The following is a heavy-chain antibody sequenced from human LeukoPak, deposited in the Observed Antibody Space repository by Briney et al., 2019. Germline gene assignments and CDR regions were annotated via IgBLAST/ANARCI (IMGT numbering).Heavy chain of an antibody. J-gene: IGHJ6*02. D-gene: IGHD6-13*01. Sequence: GASVKVSCKASGYTFTSYDINWVRQATGQGLEWMGWMYPNSGNTGYAQKFQGRVTMTRNTSISTAYMELSSLRSEDTAVYYCARGRGSSSWRFYYYYGMDVWGQGTTVTVSS. CDR1: GYTFTSYD. CDR3: ARGRGSSSWRFYYYYGMDV. CDR2: MYPNSGNT. V-gene: IGHV1-8*01.